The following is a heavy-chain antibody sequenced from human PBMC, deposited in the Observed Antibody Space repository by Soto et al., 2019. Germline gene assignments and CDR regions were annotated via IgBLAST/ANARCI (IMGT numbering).Heavy chain of an antibody. V-gene: IGHV3-64*01. J-gene: IGHJ4*02. CDR3: VRRVSGNYDY. D-gene: IGHD1-7*01. Sequence: GGSLRLSCVSAGFTFSSYDMHWVRQAPGKGLEYVSSISSNGGTTYYGNSVKGRFTISRDNSKNTLYLQMGSLRAEDMAVYYCVRRVSGNYDYWGQGT. CDR2: ISSNGGTT. CDR1: GFTFSSYD.